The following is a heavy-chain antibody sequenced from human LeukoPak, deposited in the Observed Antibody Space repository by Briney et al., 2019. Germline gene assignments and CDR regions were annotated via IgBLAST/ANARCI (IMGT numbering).Heavy chain of an antibody. D-gene: IGHD4-11*01. V-gene: IGHV1-69*05. J-gene: IGHJ6*03. CDR1: GGTFSNYA. Sequence: VASVKVSCKASGGTFSNYAMSWVRQAPGQGLEWMGRIIPMFGTTNYAQKFQGRVTITTDESTSTAYMEVSSLRIEDTAVYYCASVTVTTWAPDGHMDVWGKGTTVTVSS. CDR2: IIPMFGTT. CDR3: ASVTVTTWAPDGHMDV.